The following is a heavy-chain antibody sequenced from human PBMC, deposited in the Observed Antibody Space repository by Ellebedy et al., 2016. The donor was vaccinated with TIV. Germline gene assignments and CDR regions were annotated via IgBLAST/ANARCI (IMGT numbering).Heavy chain of an antibody. Sequence: GESLKISCAASGFTLSDYYMSWIRQAPGKGLEWVSYISSSGSTIYYADSVKGRFTISRDNAKNSLYLQMNSLRAEDTAVYYCARDLTFGSSYFDYWGQGTLVTVSS. J-gene: IGHJ4*02. CDR1: GFTLSDYY. CDR2: ISSSGSTI. CDR3: ARDLTFGSSYFDY. D-gene: IGHD6-13*01. V-gene: IGHV3-11*01.